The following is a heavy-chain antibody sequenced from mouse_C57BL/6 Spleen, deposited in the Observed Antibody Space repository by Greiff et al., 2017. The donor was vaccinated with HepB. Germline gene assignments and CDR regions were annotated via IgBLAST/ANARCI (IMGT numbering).Heavy chain of an antibody. J-gene: IGHJ4*01. D-gene: IGHD4-1*01. Sequence: EVKLMESGGGLVKPGGSLKLSCAASGFTFSDYGMHWVRQAPEKGLEWVAYISSGSSTIYYADTVKGRFTISRDNAKNTLFLQMTSLRSEDTAMYYCARRLTGTFYAMDYWGQGTSVTVSS. CDR1: GFTFSDYG. CDR3: ARRLTGTFYAMDY. V-gene: IGHV5-17*01. CDR2: ISSGSSTI.